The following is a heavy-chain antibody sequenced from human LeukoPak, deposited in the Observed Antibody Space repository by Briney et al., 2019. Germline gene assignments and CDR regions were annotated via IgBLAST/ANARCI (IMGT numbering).Heavy chain of an antibody. CDR1: GGSIRGHY. Sequence: SETLSLTCTVAGGSIRGHYWSWIRQPAGKGLEWIGRIYISGSTNYNPSLKSRVTMSLDTSKNQFSLKLSSVTAADTAVYYCARGFSRDDDYQLGSDIWGQGTMVTVSS. CDR2: IYISGST. D-gene: IGHD5-24*01. J-gene: IGHJ3*02. V-gene: IGHV4-4*07. CDR3: ARGFSRDDDYQLGSDI.